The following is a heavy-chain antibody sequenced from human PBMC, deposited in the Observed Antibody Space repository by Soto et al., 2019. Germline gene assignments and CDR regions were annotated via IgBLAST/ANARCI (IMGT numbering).Heavy chain of an antibody. CDR3: ARSGYSGYALVDF. D-gene: IGHD5-12*01. CDR2: ISSSGGTI. Sequence: PGGSLRLSCAASGFTFSDLYMSWIRQAPGKGLEWISYISSSGGTIYYADSVKGRFTISRDNAKNSLYLQMNSLRAEDTAVYYCARSGYSGYALVDFWGQGTLVTVSS. CDR1: GFTFSDLY. V-gene: IGHV3-11*01. J-gene: IGHJ4*02.